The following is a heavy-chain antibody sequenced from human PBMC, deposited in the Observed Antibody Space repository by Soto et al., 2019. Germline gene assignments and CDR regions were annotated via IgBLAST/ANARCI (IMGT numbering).Heavy chain of an antibody. CDR1: GFTFISSF. Sequence: GGSLRLSCVASGFTFISSFMCWFRQAPGKGLEWVANINQDGGGTYYVDSVEGRFTISRDNAKDSLYLQMNSLRGEDTAVYYCARYFRGSGRYFFDYWGQGTLVTVSS. CDR2: INQDGGGT. J-gene: IGHJ4*02. D-gene: IGHD6-19*01. CDR3: ARYFRGSGRYFFDY. V-gene: IGHV3-7*03.